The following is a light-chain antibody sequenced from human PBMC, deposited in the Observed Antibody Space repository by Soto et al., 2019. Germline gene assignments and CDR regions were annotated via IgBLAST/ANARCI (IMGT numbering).Light chain of an antibody. CDR3: QQYNYWPYT. J-gene: IGKJ2*01. Sequence: EIVMTQSPATLSVSPGERATLSCRASQSVSSNLAWYQQKPGQAPRLFISGASTRATGIQARFSGSGSGTEFTLTISSLQSEDFAVYYCQQYNYWPYTFGQGTKLEIK. V-gene: IGKV3-15*01. CDR1: QSVSSN. CDR2: GAS.